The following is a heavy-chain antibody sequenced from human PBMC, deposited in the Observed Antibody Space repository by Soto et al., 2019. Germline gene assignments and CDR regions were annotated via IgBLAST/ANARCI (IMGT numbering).Heavy chain of an antibody. CDR1: GFTFSSYG. Sequence: ESGGGVVQPGRSLRLSCAASGFTFSSYGIHWVRQAPGRGLEWVAVIWYDENNKYYADSVKGRFTISRDNSKNTLYLQMNSLRAEDTAIYYCARDEGGGAVVPDYWGQGTLVTVSS. CDR3: ARDEGGGAVVPDY. D-gene: IGHD6-19*01. J-gene: IGHJ4*02. CDR2: IWYDENNK. V-gene: IGHV3-33*01.